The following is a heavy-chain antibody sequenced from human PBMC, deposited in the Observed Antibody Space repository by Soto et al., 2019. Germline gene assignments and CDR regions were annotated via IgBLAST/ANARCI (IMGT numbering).Heavy chain of an antibody. V-gene: IGHV3-64*01. CDR2: ISSNGGST. J-gene: IGHJ4*02. Sequence: GGSLRLSCAASGFTFSSYAMHWVRQAPGKGLEYVSAISSNGGSTYYANSVKGRFTISRDNSKNTLYLQMGSLRAEDMAVYYCARDYGDYLWYFDYWGQGTLVTVSS. D-gene: IGHD4-17*01. CDR1: GFTFSSYA. CDR3: ARDYGDYLWYFDY.